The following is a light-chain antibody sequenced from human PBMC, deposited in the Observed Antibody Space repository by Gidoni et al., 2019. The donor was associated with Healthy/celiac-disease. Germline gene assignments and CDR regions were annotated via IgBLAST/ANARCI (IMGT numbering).Light chain of an antibody. V-gene: IGKV3-20*01. CDR1: QSVSSRY. CDR3: QQYGSSPPWT. J-gene: IGKJ1*01. Sequence: EIVLTQSPGTLSLSPGERATLSCRASQSVSSRYLAWYQQKPGQAPRVLIYGASSRATGIPDRFSGSGSGTDFTLTISRLEPEDCAVYYCQQYGSSPPWTFGQGTKVEIK. CDR2: GAS.